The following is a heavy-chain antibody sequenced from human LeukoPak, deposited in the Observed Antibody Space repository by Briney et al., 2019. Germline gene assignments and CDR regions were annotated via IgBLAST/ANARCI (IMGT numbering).Heavy chain of an antibody. D-gene: IGHD3-22*01. CDR3: AILYYYDSSGYPIEY. Sequence: RWVRQPPGKGLEWIGEINHWGSTNYNPSLKSRGTISVTTSKNQSSLKLSSVTAADPAVYYCAILYYYDSSGYPIEYWGQGTLVTVSS. V-gene: IGHV4-34*01. CDR2: INHWGST. J-gene: IGHJ4*02.